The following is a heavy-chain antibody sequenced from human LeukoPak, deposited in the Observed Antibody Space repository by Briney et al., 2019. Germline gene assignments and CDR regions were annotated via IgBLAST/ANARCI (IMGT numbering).Heavy chain of an antibody. J-gene: IGHJ4*02. CDR1: GFTFSSYW. V-gene: IGHV3-74*01. CDR3: ATDTGYSSSWYEGYYFDY. D-gene: IGHD6-13*01. Sequence: GGSLRLSCAASGFTFSSYWMHWVRQAPGKGLVWVSRINSDGSSTSYADSVKGRFTISRDNAKKTLYLQMNSLRAEDTAVYYCATDTGYSSSWYEGYYFDYWGQGTLVTVSS. CDR2: INSDGSST.